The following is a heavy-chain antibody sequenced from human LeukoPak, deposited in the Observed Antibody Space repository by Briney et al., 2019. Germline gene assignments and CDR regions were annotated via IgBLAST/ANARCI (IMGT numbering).Heavy chain of an antibody. J-gene: IGHJ4*02. Sequence: GGSLRLSCAASGFIFSSYAMSWVRQAPGKGREWVSAISAGGGSTYYADSVKGRFTISRDNSKNTLYLQMNSLRAEDTAVYYCAKTSLGGLYDSLPDSWGQGTLVTVSS. CDR1: GFIFSSYA. D-gene: IGHD3-22*01. CDR2: ISAGGGST. CDR3: AKTSLGGLYDSLPDS. V-gene: IGHV3-23*01.